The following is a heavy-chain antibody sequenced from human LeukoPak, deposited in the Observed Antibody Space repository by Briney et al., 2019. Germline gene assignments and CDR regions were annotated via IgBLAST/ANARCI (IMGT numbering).Heavy chain of an antibody. D-gene: IGHD4-23*01. CDR3: ARDYGGSSPFDY. J-gene: IGHJ4*02. Sequence: PGGSLTLSCAASRFTFRNYEMNWVRHAPGKGLEWVSYISSSGSTIYYADSVKGRFTISRDNAKNSLYLQMNSLRAEDTAVYYCARDYGGSSPFDYWGQGTLVTVSS. CDR2: ISSSGSTI. V-gene: IGHV3-48*03. CDR1: RFTFRNYE.